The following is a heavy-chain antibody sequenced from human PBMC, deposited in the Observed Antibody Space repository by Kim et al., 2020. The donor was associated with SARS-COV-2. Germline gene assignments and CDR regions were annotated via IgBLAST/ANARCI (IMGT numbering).Heavy chain of an antibody. CDR1: GYTFTSYG. Sequence: ASVKVSCKASGYTFTSYGISWVRQAPGQGLEWMGWISAYNGNTNYAQKLQGRVTMTTDTSTSTAYMELRSLRSDDTAVYYCARDPDHYDSSGYMDYWGQGTLVTVSS. CDR2: ISAYNGNT. CDR3: ARDPDHYDSSGYMDY. D-gene: IGHD3-22*01. V-gene: IGHV1-18*01. J-gene: IGHJ4*02.